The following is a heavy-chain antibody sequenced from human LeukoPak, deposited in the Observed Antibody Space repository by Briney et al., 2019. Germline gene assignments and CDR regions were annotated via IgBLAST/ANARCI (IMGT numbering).Heavy chain of an antibody. CDR3: ARAAFPYSSGLYYFDY. CDR2: IIPILGTA. J-gene: IGHJ4*02. CDR1: GGTFSSYA. Sequence: SVKVSCKASGGTFSSYAISWVRQAPGQGLEWMGGIIPILGTANYAQKFQGRVTITADESTSTAYMELSSLRSEDTAVYYCARAAFPYSSGLYYFDYWGQGTLVTVSS. D-gene: IGHD6-19*01. V-gene: IGHV1-69*13.